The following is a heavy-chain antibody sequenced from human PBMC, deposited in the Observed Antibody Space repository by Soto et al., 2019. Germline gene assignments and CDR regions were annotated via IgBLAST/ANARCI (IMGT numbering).Heavy chain of an antibody. CDR1: GFTFSNYA. CDR3: AKRPLRDTTFDY. D-gene: IGHD1-26*01. Sequence: GGSLRLSCAASGFTFSNYAMNWVRQAPGKGLEWVSGISASGGSTNYADAVKGRFTISRDNSKNTLYLQMNSLRAEDTAVYYCAKRPLRDTTFDYWGQGTLVTVSS. J-gene: IGHJ4*02. V-gene: IGHV3-23*01. CDR2: ISASGGST.